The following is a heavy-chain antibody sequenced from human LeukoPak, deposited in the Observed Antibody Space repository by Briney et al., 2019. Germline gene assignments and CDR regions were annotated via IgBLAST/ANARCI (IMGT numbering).Heavy chain of an antibody. CDR3: ARFGPTYGEFRVGDY. V-gene: IGHV4-34*01. CDR1: GGSFSGYY. CDR2: INHSGST. D-gene: IGHD4-17*01. J-gene: IGHJ4*02. Sequence: SETLSLTCAVYGGSFSGYYWSWIRQPPGRGLEWIGEINHSGSTNYNPSLKSRVTISVDTSKNQFSLKLSSVTAADTAVYYCARFGPTYGEFRVGDYWGQGTLVTVSS.